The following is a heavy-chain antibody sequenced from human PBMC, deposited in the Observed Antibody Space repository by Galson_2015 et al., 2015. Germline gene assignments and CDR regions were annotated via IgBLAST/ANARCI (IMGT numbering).Heavy chain of an antibody. V-gene: IGHV3-30*18. J-gene: IGHJ4*02. CDR1: GFAFSSYG. D-gene: IGHD5-24*01. Sequence: SLRLSCAASGFAFSSYGMHWVRQAPGKGLEWVAVISYDGSNKYYADSVKGRFTISRDNSKNTLYLQMNSLRAEDTAVYYCAKGTGDGYKYQAEDYFDYWGQGTLVTVSS. CDR2: ISYDGSNK. CDR3: AKGTGDGYKYQAEDYFDY.